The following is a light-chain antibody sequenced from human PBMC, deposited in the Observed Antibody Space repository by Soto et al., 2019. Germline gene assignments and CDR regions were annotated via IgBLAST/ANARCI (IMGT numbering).Light chain of an antibody. Sequence: EIVLTQSPGTLSLSPWERATLSWRASQSVRSSYLAWYQQKPGQAPRLFIYGASSRATGSPDRGSGRGAGTDVTLTSSRLEPEDVAVYHCQQYGNSPWTFGQGTKVDIK. CDR1: QSVRSSY. V-gene: IGKV3-20*01. CDR3: QQYGNSPWT. J-gene: IGKJ1*01. CDR2: GAS.